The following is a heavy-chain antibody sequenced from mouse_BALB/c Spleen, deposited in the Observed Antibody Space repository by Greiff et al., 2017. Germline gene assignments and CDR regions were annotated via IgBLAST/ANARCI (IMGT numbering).Heavy chain of an antibody. V-gene: IGHV5-17*02. D-gene: IGHD1-1*01. J-gene: IGHJ2*01. CDR2: ISSGSSTI. Sequence: EVQLVESGGGLVQPGGSRKLSCAASGFTFSSFGMHWVRQAPEKGLEWVAYISSGSSTIYYADTVKGRFTISRDNAKNTLYLQMSSLKSEDTAMYYCARQFYYGSSSDYWGQGTTLTVSS. CDR1: GFTFSSFG. CDR3: ARQFYYGSSSDY.